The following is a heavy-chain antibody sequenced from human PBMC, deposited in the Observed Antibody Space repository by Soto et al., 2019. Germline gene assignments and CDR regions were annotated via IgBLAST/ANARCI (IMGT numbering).Heavy chain of an antibody. D-gene: IGHD3-10*01. CDR3: ARDSGRSWFGELSYYYYGMDV. CDR1: GGSFSGYY. J-gene: IGHJ6*02. Sequence: ETLSLTCAVYGGSFSGYYWTWIRQPPGTGLECIGEIYHSGSTNYNPSLKSRVTISVDKSKNQFSLKLSSVTAADTAVYYCARDSGRSWFGELSYYYYGMDVWGQGTTVTVSS. CDR2: IYHSGST. V-gene: IGHV4-34*01.